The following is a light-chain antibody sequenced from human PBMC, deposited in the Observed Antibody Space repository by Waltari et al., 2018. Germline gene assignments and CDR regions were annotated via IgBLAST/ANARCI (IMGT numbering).Light chain of an antibody. CDR3: SSQSSNNVVL. CDR1: SSAVGSYNS. J-gene: IGLJ3*02. CDR2: DVS. V-gene: IGLV2-14*03. Sequence: QSALTQPASVSGSPGPSITISCTGISSAVGSYNSCSWYQAHPGQGPKVIIYDVSDRPSGVSARFSGSKSGNTASLTISGLQAEDEADYYCSSQSSNNVVLFGGGTKVTVL.